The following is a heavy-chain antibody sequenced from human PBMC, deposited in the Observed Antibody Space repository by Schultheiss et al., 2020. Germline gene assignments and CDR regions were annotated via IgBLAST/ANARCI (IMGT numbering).Heavy chain of an antibody. J-gene: IGHJ4*02. Sequence: GGSLRLSCAASGFTFSSYGMHWVRQAPGKGLEWVAVISYDGSNKYYADSVKGRFTISRDNSKNTLSLQMNSLRAEDTAVYYCARSGCSSTSCPRGVSIGSHWGQGTLVTVSS. CDR1: GFTFSSYG. CDR2: ISYDGSNK. D-gene: IGHD2-2*01. CDR3: ARSGCSSTSCPRGVSIGSH. V-gene: IGHV3-30*03.